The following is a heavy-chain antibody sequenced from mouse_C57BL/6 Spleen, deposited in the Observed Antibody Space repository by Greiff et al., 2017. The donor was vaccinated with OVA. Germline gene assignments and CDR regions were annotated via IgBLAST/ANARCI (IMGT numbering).Heavy chain of an antibody. CDR2: SRNKANDNTT. J-gene: IGHJ1*03. V-gene: IGHV7-1*01. CDR1: GFTFSDFY. CDR3: ARDAPSYDCYYGGYFDG. D-gene: IGHD2-3*01. Sequence: EVQVVESGGGLVQSGRSLRLSCATSGFTFSDFYMEWVRQAPGKGLEWIAASRNKANDNTTEYSASVKGRFIVSRDTSQSILYLQMNALRAEDTAIYYGARDAPSYDCYYGGYFDGWGTGTTVTVSS.